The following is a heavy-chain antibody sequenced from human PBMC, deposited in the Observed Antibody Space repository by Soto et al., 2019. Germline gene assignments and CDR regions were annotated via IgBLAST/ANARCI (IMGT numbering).Heavy chain of an antibody. V-gene: IGHV3-21*01. Sequence: EVQLVESGGGLVKPGGSLRLSCAASGFTFSSYSMNWVRQAPGKGLEWVSSISSSSSYIYYADSVKGRFTISRDNAKNSLYLQMNSLRAEDTAVYYCARVPYQLLYGKGAFDIWGQGTMVTVSS. J-gene: IGHJ3*02. CDR1: GFTFSSYS. CDR3: ARVPYQLLYGKGAFDI. D-gene: IGHD2-2*02. CDR2: ISSSSSYI.